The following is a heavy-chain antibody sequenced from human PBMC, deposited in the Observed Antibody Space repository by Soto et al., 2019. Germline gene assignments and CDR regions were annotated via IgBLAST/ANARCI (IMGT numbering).Heavy chain of an antibody. V-gene: IGHV1-69*06. CDR1: GGTFSRHA. J-gene: IGHJ6*02. Sequence: QVQLVQSGAEVRKPGSSVKVSCKASGGTFSRHAISWVRQAPGQGLEWMGGIIPIFGTANHAQKFQGRVTMTTDTSTSTAYMELRSLRSDDTAVYYCARVENLGGYSYGSWSYYYYGMDVWGQGTTVTVSS. CDR3: ARVENLGGYSYGSWSYYYYGMDV. CDR2: IIPIFGTA. D-gene: IGHD5-18*01.